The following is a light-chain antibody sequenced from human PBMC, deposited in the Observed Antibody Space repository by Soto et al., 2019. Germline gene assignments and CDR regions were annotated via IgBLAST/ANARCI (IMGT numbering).Light chain of an antibody. CDR3: AARDDSLNAVI. Sequence: QSVLTQPPSASGTPGQSVTISCSGSSSNIGSHSVDWYQQLPGTAPKLLIFRNNQRPSGVPDRFSGSKSGTSASLAISGLRSEDEADYYCAARDDSLNAVIFGGGTQLPVL. J-gene: IGLJ2*01. CDR2: RNN. V-gene: IGLV1-44*01. CDR1: SSNIGSHS.